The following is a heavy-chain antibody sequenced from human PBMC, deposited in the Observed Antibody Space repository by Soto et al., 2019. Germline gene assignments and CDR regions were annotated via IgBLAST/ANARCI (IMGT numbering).Heavy chain of an antibody. J-gene: IGHJ6*02. D-gene: IGHD6-19*01. V-gene: IGHV4-59*01. CDR2: IYYSGST. CDR3: ARGYSSGWGNYYYYGMDV. Sequence: SETLSLTCTVSGGSISSYYWSWIRRPPGKGLEWIGYIYYSGSTNYNPSLKSRVTISVDTSKNQFSLKLSSVTAADTAVYYCARGYSSGWGNYYYYGMDVWGQGTTVTVSS. CDR1: GGSISSYY.